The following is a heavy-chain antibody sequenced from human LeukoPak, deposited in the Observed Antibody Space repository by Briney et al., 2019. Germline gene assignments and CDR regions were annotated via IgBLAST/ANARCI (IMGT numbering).Heavy chain of an antibody. CDR1: GFTFSSYG. V-gene: IGHV3-23*01. CDR3: ARDREVGDMRYYHDYFMDA. Sequence: HTGGTLRLSCAASGFTFSSYGMSWVRQAPGKGLEWVSAISGSGGRTYYADSVKGRFTISRDNSKNTLYLQMNSLRGEDTAVYYCARDREVGDMRYYHDYFMDAWGKGATVTVSS. CDR2: ISGSGGRT. J-gene: IGHJ6*03. D-gene: IGHD1-26*01.